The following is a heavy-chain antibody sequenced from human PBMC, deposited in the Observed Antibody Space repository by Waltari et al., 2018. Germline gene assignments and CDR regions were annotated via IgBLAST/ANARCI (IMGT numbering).Heavy chain of an antibody. J-gene: IGHJ5*02. Sequence: EVRLAESGGGLVKPGGSLSLSRTAAGFDFRASDMNWVRQAPGTGLEWVSSIGGTHSNIFYADSVKGRFTVSRDNAKNSLYLQMDNLRAEDSGLYFCTRDLYGSGGDWFDPWGQGTLVTVSS. D-gene: IGHD3-10*01. V-gene: IGHV3-21*03. CDR1: GFDFRASD. CDR2: IGGTHSNI. CDR3: TRDLYGSGGDWFDP.